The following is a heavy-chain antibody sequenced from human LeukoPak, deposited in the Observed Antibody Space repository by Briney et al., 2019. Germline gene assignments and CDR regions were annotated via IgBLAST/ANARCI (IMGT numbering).Heavy chain of an antibody. D-gene: IGHD2-15*01. V-gene: IGHV4-38-2*01. CDR2: ISHTGSA. Sequence: PSETLSLTCAVSGYSISSGFSWGWIRQPPGKGPEWIGTISHTGSAYHNPSFKSRVTISVDTSKNQFSLKLTSVTATDTAIYYCARGGRLMVAASYFDYWGQGMLVIVSS. J-gene: IGHJ4*02. CDR3: ARGGRLMVAASYFDY. CDR1: GYSISSGFS.